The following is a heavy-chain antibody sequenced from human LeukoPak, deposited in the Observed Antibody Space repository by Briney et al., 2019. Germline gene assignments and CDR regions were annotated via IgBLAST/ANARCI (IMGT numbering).Heavy chain of an antibody. CDR3: ARGATVNGFDP. D-gene: IGHD4-11*01. CDR2: ISAYNGNT. J-gene: IGHJ5*02. Sequence: ASVKVSCKASGYTFINSGISWVRQAPGQGLEWMGWISAYNGNTNYAQKLQGRVTMTTDTSTSTAYMELRSLRSEDTAVYYCARGATVNGFDPWGQGTLVTVPS. CDR1: GYTFINSG. V-gene: IGHV1-18*01.